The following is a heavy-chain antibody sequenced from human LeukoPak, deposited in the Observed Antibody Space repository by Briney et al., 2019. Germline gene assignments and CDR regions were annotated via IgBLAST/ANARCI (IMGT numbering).Heavy chain of an antibody. CDR3: AITYYYDSSGYDYSS. CDR2: IIPIFGTA. Sequence: SVKVSCKASGGTFSSYAISWVRQAPGQGLEWMGRIIPIFGTANYAQKFQGRVTITTDESTSTAYMELSSLRSEDTAVYYCAITYYYDSSGYDYSSWGQGTLVTVSS. CDR1: GGTFSSYA. V-gene: IGHV1-69*05. D-gene: IGHD3-22*01. J-gene: IGHJ4*02.